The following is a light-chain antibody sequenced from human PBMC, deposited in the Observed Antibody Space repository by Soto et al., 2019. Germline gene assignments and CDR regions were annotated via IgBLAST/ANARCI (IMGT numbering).Light chain of an antibody. CDR1: SSDVGGYNY. Sequence: QSALTQPASGSGSPGQSITISCTGTSSDVGGYNYVSWYQQHPPKAPKLMMYEVINRPSGVSNRFSGSKSGNTASLTISGLHAEDEADYDCGSYARSDTVVFGGGTKLTVL. CDR3: GSYARSDTVV. CDR2: EVI. J-gene: IGLJ3*02. V-gene: IGLV2-14*01.